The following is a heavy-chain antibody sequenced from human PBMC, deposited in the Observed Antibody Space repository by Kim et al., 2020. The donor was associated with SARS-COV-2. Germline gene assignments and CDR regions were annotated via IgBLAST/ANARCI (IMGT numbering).Heavy chain of an antibody. CDR2: IRSKANSYAT. Sequence: GGSLRLSCAASGFTFSGSAMHWVRQASGKGLEWVGRIRSKANSYATAYAASVKGRFTISRDDSKNTAYLQMNSLKTEDTAVYYCTYVPTYYYDSSGETGGYTDYYYYGMDVWGQGTTVTVSS. CDR1: GFTFSGSA. J-gene: IGHJ6*02. CDR3: TYVPTYYYDSSGETGGYTDYYYYGMDV. V-gene: IGHV3-73*01. D-gene: IGHD3-22*01.